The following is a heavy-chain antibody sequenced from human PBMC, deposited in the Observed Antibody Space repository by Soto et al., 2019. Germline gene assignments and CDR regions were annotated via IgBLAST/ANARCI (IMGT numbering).Heavy chain of an antibody. CDR3: ARGGGLNYYYYIVV. J-gene: IGHJ6*03. V-gene: IGHV1-2*04. CDR1: GYTFTGYY. Sequence: QVQLVQSGAEVKKPGASVKVYCKASGYTFTGYYMHWMRQAPGQGLEWMGWINPNSGETDYAQNFQVWVTMTRDMSISTAYMELSRLKSNDTAVYYCARGGGLNYYYYIVVRGKGTTVTVSS. CDR2: INPNSGET.